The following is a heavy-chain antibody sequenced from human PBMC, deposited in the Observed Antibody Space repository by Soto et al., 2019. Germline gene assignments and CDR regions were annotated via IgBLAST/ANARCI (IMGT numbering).Heavy chain of an antibody. CDR3: AREHDWLSLVDAFDI. Sequence: GGSLRLSCAASGFTFSDYYMSWIRQAPGKGLEWVSYISSSGSTIYYADSVKGRFTISRDNAKNSLYLQMNSLRAEDTAVYYCAREHDWLSLVDAFDIWGQGTMVPVSS. D-gene: IGHD3-9*01. CDR1: GFTFSDYY. CDR2: ISSSGSTI. V-gene: IGHV3-11*01. J-gene: IGHJ3*02.